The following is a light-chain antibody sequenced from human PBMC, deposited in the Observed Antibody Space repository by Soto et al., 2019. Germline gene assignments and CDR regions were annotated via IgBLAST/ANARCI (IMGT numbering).Light chain of an antibody. J-gene: IGKJ5*01. V-gene: IGKV1D-12*01. CDR3: QQTDTLPST. CDR2: ATS. Sequence: DIQMTQSPSSVSASVGERVTITFRASQVMSSRLAWYQQKPGKAPKLLIFATSTLPSGVPSRFSGSGSRTDFTLTITSLQPEDIGTYYCQQTDTLPSTFGQGTRLDIK. CDR1: QVMSSR.